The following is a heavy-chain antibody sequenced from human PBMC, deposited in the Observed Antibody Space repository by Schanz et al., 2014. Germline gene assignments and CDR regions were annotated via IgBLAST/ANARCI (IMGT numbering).Heavy chain of an antibody. CDR3: ARSPRRDV. CDR2: IYSGGST. Sequence: VQLVESGGGVVQPGRSLRLSCAASGFTVSSNYMSWVRQAPGKGLEWVAVIYSGGSTFYTDSVKGRFTISRDNSKNTLYLQMNSLKTEDTAVYYCARSPRRDVGGKVTRGNVSS. J-gene: IGHJ6*04. CDR1: GFTVSSNY. V-gene: IGHV3-53*01.